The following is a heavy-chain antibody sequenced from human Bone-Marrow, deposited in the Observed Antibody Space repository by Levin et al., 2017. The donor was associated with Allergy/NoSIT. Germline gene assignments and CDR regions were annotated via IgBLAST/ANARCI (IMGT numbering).Heavy chain of an antibody. J-gene: IGHJ4*02. CDR3: TRSLYALVAATPVYFDY. CDR2: ISWNGVSI. CDR1: GFTFDEYA. V-gene: IGHV3-9*01. D-gene: IGHD2-15*01. Sequence: PGGSLRLSCAASGFTFDEYAMHWVRQAPGKGLEWVSSISWNGVSIAYAESVKGRFTISRDDAKNSLYLQINSLRPEDTALYYCTRSLYALVAATPVYFDYWGQGILVTVSS.